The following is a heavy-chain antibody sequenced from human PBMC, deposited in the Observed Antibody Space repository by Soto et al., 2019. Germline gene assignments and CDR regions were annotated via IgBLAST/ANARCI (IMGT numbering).Heavy chain of an antibody. D-gene: IGHD3-3*01. CDR3: ATADGFGVVTPFFEY. CDR1: GGSISSRSHY. Sequence: QVQLQESGPGLVKPSETLSLTGTVSGGSISSRSHYWGWIRQSPGKHLEWIGSSFYRGSTHYNPSLKTRVTISVDTSKNQVSLKLYSVTAADTAVYYCATADGFGVVTPFFEYWGQGILVTVSS. CDR2: SFYRGST. V-gene: IGHV4-39*01. J-gene: IGHJ4*02.